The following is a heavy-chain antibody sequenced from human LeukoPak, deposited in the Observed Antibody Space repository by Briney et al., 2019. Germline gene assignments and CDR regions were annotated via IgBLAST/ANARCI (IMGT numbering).Heavy chain of an antibody. J-gene: IGHJ5*02. V-gene: IGHV1-46*01. CDR2: INPSGGSA. Sequence: ASVKVSCKASGFVFTAHWMHWVRQAPGQGLEWMGIINPSGGSASYAQKFQGRVTMTRDTSTSTVYMELSSLRSEDTAVYYCARDEWFDHWGQGTLVTVSS. CDR3: ARDEWFDH. CDR1: GFVFTAHW.